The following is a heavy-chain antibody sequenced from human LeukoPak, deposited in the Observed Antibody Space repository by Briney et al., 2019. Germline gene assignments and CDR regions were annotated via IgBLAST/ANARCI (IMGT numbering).Heavy chain of an antibody. V-gene: IGHV3-7*01. D-gene: IGHD6-19*01. Sequence: GGSLRLSCAASGFTFSSDWMSWVRQAPGKGLEWVANIKQDGSEKYYVDAVKGRFTISRDNAKNSLYLQMNSLRAEDTAVYYCARKYSSFDYWGQGTLVTVSS. CDR3: ARKYSSFDY. CDR2: IKQDGSEK. J-gene: IGHJ4*02. CDR1: GFTFSSDW.